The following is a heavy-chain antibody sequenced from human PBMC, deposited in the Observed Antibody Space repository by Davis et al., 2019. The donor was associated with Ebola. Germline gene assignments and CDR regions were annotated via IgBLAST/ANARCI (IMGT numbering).Heavy chain of an antibody. Sequence: MPSETLSLTCTVSGGSISSYYWGWIRQPPGKGLEWIGSIYYSGSTYYNPSLKSRVTISVDTSKNQFSLKLSSVTAADTAVYYCAGGIAARFDYWGQGTLVTVSS. J-gene: IGHJ4*02. V-gene: IGHV4-39*01. CDR2: IYYSGST. CDR3: AGGIAARFDY. D-gene: IGHD6-6*01. CDR1: GGSISSYY.